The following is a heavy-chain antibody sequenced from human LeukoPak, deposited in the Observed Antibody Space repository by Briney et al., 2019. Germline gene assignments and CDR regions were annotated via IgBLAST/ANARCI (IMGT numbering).Heavy chain of an antibody. CDR1: GFTFSSYW. V-gene: IGHV3-7*01. CDR3: ARDRPITVSGVVILP. D-gene: IGHD3-3*01. Sequence: GGSLRLSCAASGFTFSSYWMTWVRQAPGKGLEWVANINEDGSERNYVDSVKGRFTISRDNAKKSVYLQMDSLRGDDTAVYYCARDRPITVSGVVILPWGQGTLVTVSS. J-gene: IGHJ5*02. CDR2: INEDGSER.